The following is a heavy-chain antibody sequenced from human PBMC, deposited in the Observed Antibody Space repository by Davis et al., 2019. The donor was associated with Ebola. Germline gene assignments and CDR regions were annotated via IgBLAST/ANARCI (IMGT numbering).Heavy chain of an antibody. CDR3: ARDPTYGSGSYFDY. CDR2: IYYSGST. D-gene: IGHD3-10*01. CDR1: GGSISSYY. V-gene: IGHV4-59*12. Sequence: MPSETLSLTCTVSGGSISSYYWSWIRQPPGKGLEWIGYIYYSGSTNYNPSLKSRVTISVDTSKNQFSLKLSSVTAADTAVYYCARDPTYGSGSYFDYWGQGTLVTVSS. J-gene: IGHJ4*02.